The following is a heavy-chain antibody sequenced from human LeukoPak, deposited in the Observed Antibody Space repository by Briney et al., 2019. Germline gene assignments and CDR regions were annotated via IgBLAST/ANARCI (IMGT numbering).Heavy chain of an antibody. CDR3: ARGIPIVYGDSGD. CDR1: GYTFTSYG. V-gene: IGHV1-8*01. D-gene: IGHD4-17*01. CDR2: MNPNSGNT. Sequence: ASVKVSCKASGYTFTSYGINWVRQATGQGLEWMGWMNPNSGNTGYAQKFQGRVTMTRNTSISTAYMELSSLRSEDTAVYYCARGIPIVYGDSGDWGQGTLVTVSS. J-gene: IGHJ4*02.